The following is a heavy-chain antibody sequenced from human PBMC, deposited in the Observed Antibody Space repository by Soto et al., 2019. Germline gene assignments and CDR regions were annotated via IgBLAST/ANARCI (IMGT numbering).Heavy chain of an antibody. CDR1: GDSVSSNSAA. V-gene: IGHV6-1*01. D-gene: IGHD6-19*01. J-gene: IGHJ6*02. Sequence: SQTLSLTCAISGDSVSSNSAAWNWIRQSPSRGLEWLGRTYYRSKWYNDYAVSVKSRITINPDTSKNQFSLQLNSVTPEDTAVYYCARVAVAGLYYYYYYAMDVWGQGTTVTVSS. CDR2: TYYRSKWYN. CDR3: ARVAVAGLYYYYYYAMDV.